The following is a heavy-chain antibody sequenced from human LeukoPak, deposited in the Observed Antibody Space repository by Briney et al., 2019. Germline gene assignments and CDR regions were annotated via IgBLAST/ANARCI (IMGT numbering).Heavy chain of an antibody. V-gene: IGHV4-34*01. J-gene: IGHJ4*02. D-gene: IGHD1-26*01. CDR1: GGSFSGYY. CDR2: INHSGST. Sequence: SETLSLTWAVYGGSFSGYYCSWIRQPPGKGLEWIGEINHSGSTNYNPSLKSRVTISVDTSKNQFSLKLSSVTAADTAVYYCARWEGGSYYDFDYWGQGTLVTVSS. CDR3: ARWEGGSYYDFDY.